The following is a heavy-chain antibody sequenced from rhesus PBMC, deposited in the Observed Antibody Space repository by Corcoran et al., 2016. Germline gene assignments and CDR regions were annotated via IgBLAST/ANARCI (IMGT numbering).Heavy chain of an antibody. CDR3: ARRLAPVTLSYFDY. V-gene: IGHV4S7*01. CDR2: IYGGSGCT. CDR1: GYSISSGYY. Sequence: QVQLQESGPGLVKPSETLSLTCAVSGYSISSGYYWGWIRQPPGKGLEWIGSIYGGSGCTSYKPSLKSRVTISTDTSKNQFSLKLSSVTAADTAVYYCARRLAPVTLSYFDYWGQGVLVTVSS. J-gene: IGHJ4*01. D-gene: IGHD5-36*02.